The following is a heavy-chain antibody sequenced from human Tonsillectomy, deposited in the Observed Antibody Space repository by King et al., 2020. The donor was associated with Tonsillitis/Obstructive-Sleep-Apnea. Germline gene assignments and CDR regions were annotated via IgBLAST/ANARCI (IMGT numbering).Heavy chain of an antibody. Sequence: QLVQSGGGLVQPGGSLRLSCGASGLTFRSYWMIGVGQAPGKGVGWVANIKQVGREKYVVEYVNGRLTMSRDNAKNSLYLQMNRLRAEDTAVYYCARKSSSWYYFDYWGQGTLVTVSS. D-gene: IGHD6-13*01. CDR3: ARKSSSWYYFDY. CDR1: GLTFRSYW. V-gene: IGHV3-7*02. CDR2: IKQVGREK. J-gene: IGHJ4*02.